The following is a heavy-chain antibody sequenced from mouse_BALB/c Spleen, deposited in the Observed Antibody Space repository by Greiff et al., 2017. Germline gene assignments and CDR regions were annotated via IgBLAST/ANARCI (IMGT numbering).Heavy chain of an antibody. J-gene: IGHJ3*01. CDR3: VRPRYDYDGGFAY. V-gene: IGHV10-1*02. Sequence: EVQLVESGGGLVQPKGSLKLSCAASGFTFNTYAMNWVRQAPGKGLEWVARIRSKSNNYATYYADSVKDRFTISRDDSQSMLYLQMNNLKTEDTAMYYCVRPRYDYDGGFAYWGQGTLVTVSA. D-gene: IGHD2-4*01. CDR1: GFTFNTYA. CDR2: IRSKSNNYAT.